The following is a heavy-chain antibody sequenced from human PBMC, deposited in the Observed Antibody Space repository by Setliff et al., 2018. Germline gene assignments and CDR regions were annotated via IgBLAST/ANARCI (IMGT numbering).Heavy chain of an antibody. D-gene: IGHD1-1*01. CDR3: ARTGTYRYFDY. CDR1: GFTFSNYE. Sequence: SETLRLSCAASGFTFSNYEMNWVRQPPGKGLEWIGRIHYRGTTYSNASLASRLTISVDTAKNQFSLKLTSVTAADTAVYYCARTGTYRYFDYWGQGTRVTVSS. V-gene: IGHV4-39*01. J-gene: IGHJ4*02. CDR2: IHYRGTT.